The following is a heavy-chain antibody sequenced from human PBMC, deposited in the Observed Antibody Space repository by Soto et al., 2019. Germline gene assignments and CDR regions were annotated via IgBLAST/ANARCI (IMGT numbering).Heavy chain of an antibody. V-gene: IGHV1-46*01. D-gene: IGHD6-6*01. CDR3: ARVRPAGSSSFSFDY. CDR1: GYTFTSYY. CDR2: INPSGGST. J-gene: IGHJ4*02. Sequence: QVQLVQSGAEVKKPGASVKVSCKASGYTFTSYYMHWVRQAPGQGLEWMGIINPSGGSTSYAQKFQGRVTMTRDTSTSTVYMELSSLRSEDTAVYYCARVRPAGSSSFSFDYWGQGTLVTVSS.